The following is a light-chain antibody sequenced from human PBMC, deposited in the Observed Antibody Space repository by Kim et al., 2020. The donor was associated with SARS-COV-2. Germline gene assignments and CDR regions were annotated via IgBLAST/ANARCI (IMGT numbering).Light chain of an antibody. J-gene: IGLJ3*02. CDR3: SSYAGSNNLV. Sequence: GQSVTISCPGTSSDVGGYNYVSWYQPPPGKAPKLMIYEVSKRPSGVPDRFSGSKSGNTASLTVSGLQAEDEADYYCSSYAGSNNLVFGGGTQLTVL. CDR1: SSDVGGYNY. V-gene: IGLV2-8*01. CDR2: EVS.